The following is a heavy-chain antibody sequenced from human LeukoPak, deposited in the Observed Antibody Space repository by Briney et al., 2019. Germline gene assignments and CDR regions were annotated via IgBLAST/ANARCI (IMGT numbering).Heavy chain of an antibody. CDR3: ARGRIDSSGWYVNLDDAFDI. CDR2: INSDGSST. Sequence: QPGGSLRLSCAASGFTFSSYWMHWVRQAPGKGLVWVSRINSDGSSTSYADSVKGRFTISRDNAKNTLYLQMNSLRAEDTAVYYCARGRIDSSGWYVNLDDAFDIWGQGTMVTVSS. D-gene: IGHD6-19*01. CDR1: GFTFSSYW. V-gene: IGHV3-74*01. J-gene: IGHJ3*02.